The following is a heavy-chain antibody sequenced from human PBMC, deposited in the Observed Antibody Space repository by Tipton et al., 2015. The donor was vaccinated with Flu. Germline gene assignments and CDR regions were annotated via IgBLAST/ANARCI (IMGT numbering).Heavy chain of an antibody. Sequence: TLSLTCTVSGDSITSGNFYWTWIRQSAGKGLGWIGRVSSSGRTRYNPSHKGRATISLDMSRNQFSLKLISVTAADTAVYYCTRGTIDYDSRGFVYYRLGPWGQRSLVSVSS. CDR2: VSSSGRT. CDR1: GDSITSGNFY. CDR3: TRGTIDYDSRGFVYYRLGP. D-gene: IGHD3-22*01. V-gene: IGHV4-61*02. J-gene: IGHJ5*02.